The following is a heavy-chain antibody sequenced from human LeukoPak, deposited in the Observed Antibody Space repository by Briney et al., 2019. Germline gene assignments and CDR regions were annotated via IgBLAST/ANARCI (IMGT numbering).Heavy chain of an antibody. Sequence: GGSLRLSCAASGFTFSFYPLHWVRQAPGKGLEWVSSISTSSVYIHYADSVKGRFTISRDNAKNSLFLQMNSLRAEDTAVYYCARESHSYGVAYFDLWGRGTLVSVSS. CDR3: ARESHSYGVAYFDL. CDR2: ISTSSVYI. V-gene: IGHV3-21*01. CDR1: GFTFSFYP. J-gene: IGHJ2*01. D-gene: IGHD5-18*01.